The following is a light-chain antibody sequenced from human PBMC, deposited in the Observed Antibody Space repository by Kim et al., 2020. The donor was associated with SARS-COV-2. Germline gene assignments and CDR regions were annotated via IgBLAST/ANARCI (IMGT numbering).Light chain of an antibody. J-gene: IGKJ4*01. V-gene: IGKV4-1*01. Sequence: AIINCKSSQSVLYSSNNKNYLAWYQQKPGQPPKLLIYWASTREFGVPDRFSGSGSGTDFTLTISSLQAEDVAVYYCQQYYSTPLTFGGGTKVDIK. CDR1: QSVLYSSNNKNY. CDR3: QQYYSTPLT. CDR2: WAS.